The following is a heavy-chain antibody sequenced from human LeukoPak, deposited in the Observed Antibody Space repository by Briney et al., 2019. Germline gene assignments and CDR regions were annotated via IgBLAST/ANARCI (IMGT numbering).Heavy chain of an antibody. CDR3: ARQPLFPHRFDP. CDR1: GFTFSNYW. V-gene: IGHV3-7*04. CDR2: IKHDGGEK. J-gene: IGHJ5*02. Sequence: GGSLRLSRAASGFTFSNYWMTWVRQAPGKGLEWVANIKHDGGEKYYVDSVKGRFTISRDNAKNSLYLQMNSLRAEDTAVYYCARQPLFPHRFDPWGQGTLVTVSS.